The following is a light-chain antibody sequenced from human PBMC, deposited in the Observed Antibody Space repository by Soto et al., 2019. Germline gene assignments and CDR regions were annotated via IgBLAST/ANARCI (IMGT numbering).Light chain of an antibody. CDR2: WAS. CDR3: QQYYSIPPWT. J-gene: IGKJ1*01. V-gene: IGKV4-1*01. CDR1: QSVLYSSNNKNY. Sequence: DIVMTQSPDSLAVSLGERATINCKSSQSVLYSSNNKNYLAWYQQTPGQPPKLLIYWASIREAGVPDRFSGSGSGTDFTLTISSLQAEDGAVYYCQQYYSIPPWTVGQGTKVEIK.